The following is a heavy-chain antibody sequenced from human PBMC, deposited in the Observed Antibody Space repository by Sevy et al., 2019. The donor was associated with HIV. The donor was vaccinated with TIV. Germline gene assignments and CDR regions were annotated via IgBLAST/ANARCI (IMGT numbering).Heavy chain of an antibody. CDR2: ISAYNGNT. D-gene: IGHD6-13*01. CDR1: GYTFTSYG. J-gene: IGHJ4*02. CDR3: ARDGSIAEAGTPIDY. Sequence: ASVKVSCKASGYTFTSYGISWVRQAPGQGLEWMGWISAYNGNTNYAQKLQGRVTMTTDTSTSTAYMELRSLRSDDTAVYYCARDGSIAEAGTPIDYWGQGTLVTVSS. V-gene: IGHV1-18*01.